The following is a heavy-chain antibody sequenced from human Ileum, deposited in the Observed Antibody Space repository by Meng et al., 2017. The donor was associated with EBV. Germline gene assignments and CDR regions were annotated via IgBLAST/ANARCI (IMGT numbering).Heavy chain of an antibody. V-gene: IGHV1-18*01. CDR3: ALGGVKGVHFDY. Sequence: QVRRVQSGAEVKEPGAAVKVSCKASGYTFTSYGISGVRQDPGQGLEWMGWISAYNGNTNYAQKLQGRVTMTTDTSTSTAYMEARGLRSDDTAVYYCALGGVKGVHFDYWGQGTLVTVSS. CDR1: GYTFTSYG. CDR2: ISAYNGNT. J-gene: IGHJ4*02. D-gene: IGHD3-16*01.